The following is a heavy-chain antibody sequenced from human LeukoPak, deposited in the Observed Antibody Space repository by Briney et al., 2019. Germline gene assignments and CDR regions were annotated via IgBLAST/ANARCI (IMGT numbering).Heavy chain of an antibody. CDR1: GFTFSVYA. J-gene: IGHJ4*02. CDR2: IISNGGST. V-gene: IGHV3-64D*06. CDR3: VKDGLAFCGGDCYSYFDY. D-gene: IGHD2-21*02. Sequence: GGSLRLSCSASGFTFSVYAIHWVRQAPGKGLEYVSTIISNGGSTYYADSVKGRFAISRDNSKNTVSLQMSSLRAEDTALYYCVKDGLAFCGGDCYSYFDYWGQGTLVTVSS.